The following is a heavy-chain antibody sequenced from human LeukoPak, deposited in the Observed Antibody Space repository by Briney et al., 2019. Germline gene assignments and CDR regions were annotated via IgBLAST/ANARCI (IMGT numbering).Heavy chain of an antibody. CDR2: IYSDRRT. CDR3: ARDSAFSSYSY. CDR1: GFTLSSYW. D-gene: IGHD2-15*01. V-gene: IGHV3-53*01. Sequence: QPGGSLRLSCAASGFTLSSYWMSWVRRAPGKGLEWVAIIYSDRRTFYAVSVQGRFTISRDDSKNTLFLQMDSLRAEDTAIYYCARDSAFSSYSYWGQGALVTVSS. J-gene: IGHJ4*02.